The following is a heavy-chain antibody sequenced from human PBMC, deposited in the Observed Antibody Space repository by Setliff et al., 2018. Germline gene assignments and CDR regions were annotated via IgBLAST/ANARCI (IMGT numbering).Heavy chain of an antibody. CDR1: GYGFTSHY. D-gene: IGHD3-22*01. V-gene: IGHV1-46*01. CDR2: VNPSGGKT. Sequence: ASVKVSCKTSGYGFTSHYFHWLRQAPGQGLEWMGIVNPSGGKTTLSQKFQGRVSMTADASTATVYMELHSLTSEDTAIYYCARAPWGDAYESLYTWYEPVAQGPLVTVSS. CDR3: ARAPWGDAYESLYTWYEP. J-gene: IGHJ5*02.